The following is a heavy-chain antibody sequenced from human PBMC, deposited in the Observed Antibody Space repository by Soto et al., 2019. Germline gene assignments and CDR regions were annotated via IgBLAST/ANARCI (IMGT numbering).Heavy chain of an antibody. CDR3: ARFAGVAVAGAGIYYYGMDV. Sequence: SETLSLTCAVSGGSLSSSNWWSWVRQPPGKGLEWIGEIYHSGSTNYNPSLKSRVTMSLDKSKNQFSLKLSSVTAADTAVYFCARFAGVAVAGAGIYYYGMDVWGQGTTVTVSS. CDR1: GGSLSSSNW. D-gene: IGHD6-19*01. J-gene: IGHJ6*02. V-gene: IGHV4-4*02. CDR2: IYHSGST.